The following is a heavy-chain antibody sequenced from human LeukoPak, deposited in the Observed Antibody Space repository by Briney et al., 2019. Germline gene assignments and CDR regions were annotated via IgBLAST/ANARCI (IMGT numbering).Heavy chain of an antibody. J-gene: IGHJ4*02. CDR3: ARGSQNVVITAYDY. V-gene: IGHV5-51*01. Sequence: GESLKISCKGSGYSFTTYWIGWVRQMPGKDLEWMGIIYPGDSDTRYSPSFQGQVTISADKSINTAYLQWSSLKASDSAMYYCARGSQNVVITAYDYWGQGTLVPVSS. CDR1: GYSFTTYW. CDR2: IYPGDSDT. D-gene: IGHD3-22*01.